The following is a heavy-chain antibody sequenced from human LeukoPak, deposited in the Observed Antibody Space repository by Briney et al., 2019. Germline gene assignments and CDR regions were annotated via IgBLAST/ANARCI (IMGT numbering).Heavy chain of an antibody. Sequence: GGSLRLSCAASGFTVSSNYMSWVRQAPGKGLEWVSIIYRGGNTYYADSVKGRFTISRDNAKNSLYLQMNSLRAEDTAVYYCARESIIGHQWLVTELDYWAREPWSPSPQ. CDR3: ARESIIGHQWLVTELDY. V-gene: IGHV3-53*01. CDR2: IYRGGNT. CDR1: GFTVSSNY. D-gene: IGHD6-19*01. J-gene: IGHJ4*02.